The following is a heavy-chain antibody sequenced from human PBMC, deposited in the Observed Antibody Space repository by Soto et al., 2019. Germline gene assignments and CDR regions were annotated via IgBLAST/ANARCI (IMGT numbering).Heavy chain of an antibody. Sequence: SETLSLTCTVSGGSISSGDYYWSWIRQPPGKGLEWIGYIYYSGSTYYNPSLKSRVTISVDTSKNQFSLKLSSVTAADTAVYYCVKGGSSKFDPWGQGTLVTVSS. CDR3: VKGGSSKFDP. CDR2: IYYSGST. J-gene: IGHJ5*02. V-gene: IGHV4-30-4*02. CDR1: GGSISSGDYY. D-gene: IGHD1-26*01.